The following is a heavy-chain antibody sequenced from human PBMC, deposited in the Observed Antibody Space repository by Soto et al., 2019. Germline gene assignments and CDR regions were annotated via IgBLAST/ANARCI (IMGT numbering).Heavy chain of an antibody. J-gene: IGHJ6*04. V-gene: IGHV4-39*01. CDR3: ARHRIFTMVRGERVDV. CDR2: IYYSGST. CDR1: GGSISSSSYY. Sequence: SETLSLTCTVSGGSISSSSYYWGWIRQPPGKGLEWIGSIYYSGSTYYNPSLKSRVTISVDTSKNQFSLKLSSVTAADTAVYYCARHRIFTMVRGERVDVWGKGTTVTVSS. D-gene: IGHD3-10*01.